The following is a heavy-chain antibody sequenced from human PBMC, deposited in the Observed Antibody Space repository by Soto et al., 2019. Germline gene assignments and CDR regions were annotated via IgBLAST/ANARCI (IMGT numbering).Heavy chain of an antibody. V-gene: IGHV4-61*01. D-gene: IGHD3-3*01. CDR3: ARGGKDYDFWSGYYCYWFDP. Sequence: PSETLSLTCPFSGCSVSGVSYYWRWIRPPPGKGLEWIGYIYYSGSTSYNPSLKSRVTISVDTSKNQFSLRLNSVTAADTAVYYCARGGKDYDFWSGYYCYWFDPWGQGTLVTVSS. CDR2: IYYSGST. CDR1: GCSVSGVSYY. J-gene: IGHJ5*02.